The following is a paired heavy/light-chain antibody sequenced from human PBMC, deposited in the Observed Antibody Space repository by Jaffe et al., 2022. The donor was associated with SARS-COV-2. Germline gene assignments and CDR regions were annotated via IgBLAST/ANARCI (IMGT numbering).Heavy chain of an antibody. V-gene: IGHV1-18*01. D-gene: IGHD3-3*01. CDR1: GYTFTSYG. CDR3: ARVGEDDFWSGYYRNFDY. Sequence: QVQLVQSGAEVKKPGASVKVSCKASGYTFTSYGISWVRQAPGQGLEWMGWISAYNGNTNYAQKLQGRVTMTTDTSTSTAYMELRSLRSDDTAVYYCARVGEDDFWSGYYRNFDYWGQGTLVTVSS. J-gene: IGHJ4*02. CDR2: ISAYNGNT.
Light chain of an antibody. Sequence: QAVVTQEPSLTVSPGGTVTLTCGSSTGAVTSGHYPYWFQQKPGQAPRTLIYDTSNKHSWTPARFSGSLLGGKAALTLSGAQPEDEAEYYCLLSYSGARYVFGTGTKVTVL. V-gene: IGLV7-46*01. J-gene: IGLJ1*01. CDR2: DTS. CDR1: TGAVTSGHY. CDR3: LLSYSGARYV.